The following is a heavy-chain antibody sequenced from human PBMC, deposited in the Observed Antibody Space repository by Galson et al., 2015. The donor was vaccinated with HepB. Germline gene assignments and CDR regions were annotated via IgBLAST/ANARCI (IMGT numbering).Heavy chain of an antibody. J-gene: IGHJ5*02. CDR2: IYTSGST. CDR3: ARDSRSGRTTVWGVTNWFDP. Sequence: TLSLTCTVSGGSISSGSYYWSWIRQPAGEGLEWIGRIYTSGSTTYNPSLTGRVTMSVDTSKNQFSLQLTSVTAADTAVYYCARDSRSGRTTVWGVTNWFDPWGQGTLVAVSS. D-gene: IGHD3-10*01. V-gene: IGHV4-61*02. CDR1: GGSISSGSYY.